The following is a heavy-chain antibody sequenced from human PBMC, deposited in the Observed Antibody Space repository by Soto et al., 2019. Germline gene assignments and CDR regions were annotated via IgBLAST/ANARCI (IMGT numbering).Heavy chain of an antibody. J-gene: IGHJ6*02. CDR1: GFTFGDYA. CDR2: IRSKAYGGTT. D-gene: IGHD4-17*01. CDR3: TRVTDHYGRPYYYYGMDV. Sequence: GGSLRLSCTASGFTFGDYAMSWFRQAPGKGLEWVGFIRSKAYGGTTEYAASVKGRFTISRDDSKSIAYLQMNSLKTEDTAVYYFTRVTDHYGRPYYYYGMDVWGQGTTVTVSS. V-gene: IGHV3-49*03.